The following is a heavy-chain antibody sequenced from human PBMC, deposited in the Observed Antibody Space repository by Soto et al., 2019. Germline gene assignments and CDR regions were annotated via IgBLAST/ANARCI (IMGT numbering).Heavy chain of an antibody. CDR2: IIPIFGTA. V-gene: IGHV1-69*06. J-gene: IGHJ6*02. CDR3: ARNKLGYCSSTSCLVTKLTRHYYYYYGMDV. CDR1: GGTFSSYA. D-gene: IGHD2-2*01. Sequence: VASVKVSCKASGGTFSSYAISWVRQAPGQGPEWMGGIIPIFGTANYAQKFQGRVTITADKSTSTAYMELSSLRSEDTAVYYCARNKLGYCSSTSCLVTKLTRHYYYYYGMDVWGQGTTVTVSS.